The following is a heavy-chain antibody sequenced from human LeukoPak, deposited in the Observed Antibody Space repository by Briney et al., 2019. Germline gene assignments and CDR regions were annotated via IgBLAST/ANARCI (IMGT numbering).Heavy chain of an antibody. V-gene: IGHV3-30*02. Sequence: GGSLRLSCAASGFTFSSYGMHWVRQAPGKELEWVAFIRYGGSNKYYADSVKGRFTISRDNSKNTLYLQMNSLRAEDTAVYYCAKGTRGYCSSTSCLVPFDYWGQGTLVTVSS. CDR2: IRYGGSNK. CDR1: GFTFSSYG. D-gene: IGHD2-2*01. J-gene: IGHJ4*02. CDR3: AKGTRGYCSSTSCLVPFDY.